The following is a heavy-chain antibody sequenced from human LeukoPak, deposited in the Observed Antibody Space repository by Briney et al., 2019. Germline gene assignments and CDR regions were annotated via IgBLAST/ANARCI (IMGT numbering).Heavy chain of an antibody. CDR1: GGSISSYY. CDR3: ARGGKYQAGMDV. Sequence: SETLSLTCAVSGGSISSYYWNWIRQPAGKGLEWIGRIYTSGNTNYNPSLKSRVAMSVDTSKNHFSLNLTSVTAADTAVYFCARGGKYQAGMDVWGQGITVTVSS. D-gene: IGHD2-2*01. CDR2: IYTSGNT. J-gene: IGHJ6*02. V-gene: IGHV4-4*07.